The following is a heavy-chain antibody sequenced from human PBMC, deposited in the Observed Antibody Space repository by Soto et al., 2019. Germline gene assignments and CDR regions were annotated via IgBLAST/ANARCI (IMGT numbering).Heavy chain of an antibody. J-gene: IGHJ5*02. V-gene: IGHV1-18*01. CDR2: ISPYNGNT. CDR3: ARGRYYYDSRWFDP. Sequence: ASVKVSCKASGYTFTSYGISWVRQAPGQGLEWMGWISPYNGNTNYAQKLQSRVTMTTDTPTSTAYMELRSLRSDDTAVYYCARGRYYYDSRWFDPWGQGTLVTVPQ. D-gene: IGHD3-22*01. CDR1: GYTFTSYG.